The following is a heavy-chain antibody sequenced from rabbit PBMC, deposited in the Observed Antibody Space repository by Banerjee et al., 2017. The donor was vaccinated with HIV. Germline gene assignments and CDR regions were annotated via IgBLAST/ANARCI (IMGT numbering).Heavy chain of an antibody. CDR2: SYGGSIDRT. V-gene: IGHV1S45*01. CDR3: VRDYTYVEASCAFEL. Sequence: QEQLKETGGGLVQPGGSLTLSCKASGFSISGYRMGWVRQAPVKGLVWIAFSYGGSIDRTHYANWAKGRFTISKTATTTVTMKMTSLTASETATYFCVRDYTYVEASCAFELWGQGTLVTVS. J-gene: IGHJ4*01. D-gene: IGHD2-1*01. CDR1: GFSISGYR.